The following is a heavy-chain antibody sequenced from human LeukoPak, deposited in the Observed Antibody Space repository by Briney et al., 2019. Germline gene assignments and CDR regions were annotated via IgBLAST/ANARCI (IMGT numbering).Heavy chain of an antibody. Sequence: PSETLSLTCTVSGGSISRYYWSWIRQPPGKGLEGIGAFSSGGSAYYNPSLTRRGSILKDTSDNQFSLRLYSVTAADTAVYYCARKQTGTMYDVWGQGTQVTVSS. CDR3: ARKQTGTMYDV. D-gene: IGHD1-7*01. CDR2: FSSGGSA. CDR1: GGSISRYY. J-gene: IGHJ4*02. V-gene: IGHV4-59*12.